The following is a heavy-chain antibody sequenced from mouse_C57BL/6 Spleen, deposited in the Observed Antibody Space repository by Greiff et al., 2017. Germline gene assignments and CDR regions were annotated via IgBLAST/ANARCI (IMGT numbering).Heavy chain of an antibody. CDR1: GYTFTSYW. D-gene: IGHD1-1*01. J-gene: IGHJ4*01. V-gene: IGHV1-7*01. CDR3: ARSEFITTVVAPMDY. CDR2: INPSSGYT. Sequence: QVQLKESGAELAKPGASVKLSCKASGYTFTSYWMHWVKQRPGQGLEWIGYINPSSGYTKYNQKFKDKATLTADKSSSTAYMQRSSLTYEDSAVXYCARSEFITTVVAPMDYWGQGTSVTVSS.